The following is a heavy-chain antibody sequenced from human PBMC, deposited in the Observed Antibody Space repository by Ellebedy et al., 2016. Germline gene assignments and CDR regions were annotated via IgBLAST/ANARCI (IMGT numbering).Heavy chain of an antibody. CDR3: AKEREGYCHGGGCYSVYYYYGIDV. Sequence: GGSLRLXCEASGFNFRDYWMSWVRQAPGKGLEWVANINEDGSEKSYVDSVRGRFTISRDNAKSSLFLQMNSLRVDDTAVYYCAKEREGYCHGGGCYSVYYYYGIDVWGQGTRVTVSS. CDR1: GFNFRDYW. V-gene: IGHV3-7*01. CDR2: INEDGSEK. D-gene: IGHD2-15*01. J-gene: IGHJ6*02.